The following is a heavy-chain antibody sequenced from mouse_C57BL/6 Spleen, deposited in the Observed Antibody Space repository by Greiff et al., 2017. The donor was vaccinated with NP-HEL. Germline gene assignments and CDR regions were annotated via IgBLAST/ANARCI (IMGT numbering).Heavy chain of an antibody. Sequence: EVKLQESGGDLVKPGGSLKLSCAASGFTFSSYGMSWVRQTPDKRLEWVATISSGGSYTYYPDSVKGRFTISRDNAKNTLYLQMTSLKSEDTAMYYCARDYYGSSYENYWGQGTTLTVSS. J-gene: IGHJ2*01. D-gene: IGHD1-1*01. V-gene: IGHV5-6*01. CDR3: ARDYYGSSYENY. CDR1: GFTFSSYG. CDR2: ISSGGSYT.